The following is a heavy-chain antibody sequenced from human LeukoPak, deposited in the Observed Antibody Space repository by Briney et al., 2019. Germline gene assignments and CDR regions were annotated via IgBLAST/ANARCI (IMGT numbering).Heavy chain of an antibody. D-gene: IGHD1-14*01. CDR2: TYYRSRWYN. CDR1: GDSVSSNSAA. J-gene: IGHJ6*02. CDR3: ARGDAPGGVYYYAMDV. V-gene: IGHV6-1*01. Sequence: SQTLSLTCAISGDSVSSNSAAWNWVRQSPSRGLEWLGRTYYRSRWYNDYAISVKSRMKINPDTSKNQFSLQLNSVTPEDTAVYYCARGDAPGGVYYYAMDVWGQGTTVTVSS.